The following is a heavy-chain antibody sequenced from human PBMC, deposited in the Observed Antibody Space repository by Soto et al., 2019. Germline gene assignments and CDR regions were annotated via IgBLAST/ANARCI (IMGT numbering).Heavy chain of an antibody. CDR2: IIPIFGTA. J-gene: IGHJ5*02. CDR1: GGTFSSYA. V-gene: IGHV1-69*13. D-gene: IGHD3-22*01. CDR3: ASGYYDSSGYYH. Sequence: ASVKVSCKASGGTFSSYAISWLRQAPGQGLEWMGGIIPIFGTANYAQKFQGRFTMTADESTSTAYMELSSLRSEETAVYYCASGYYDSSGYYHWGQGTLVTVPS.